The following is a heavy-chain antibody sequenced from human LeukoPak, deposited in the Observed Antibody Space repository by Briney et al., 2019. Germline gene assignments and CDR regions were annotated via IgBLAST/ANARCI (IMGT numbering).Heavy chain of an antibody. CDR1: GFTFSSYA. CDR2: ISYDGSNK. J-gene: IGHJ4*02. CDR3: ARNRPTLSIVVVVADY. D-gene: IGHD2-15*01. Sequence: GGSLRLSCAASGFTFSSYAMHWVRQAPGKGLEWVAVISYDGSNKYYADSVKGRFTISRDNSKNTLYPQMNSLRAEDTAVYYCARNRPTLSIVVVVADYWGQGTLVTVSS. V-gene: IGHV3-30*04.